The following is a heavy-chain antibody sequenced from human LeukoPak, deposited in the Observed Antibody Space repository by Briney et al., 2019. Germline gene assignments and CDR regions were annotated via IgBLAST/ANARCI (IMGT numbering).Heavy chain of an antibody. CDR1: GFTFSGSA. Sequence: GGSLRLSCAASGFTFSGSAMHWVRQASGKGLEWVGRIRSKANSYATAYAASVKGRFTISRDDSKNTAYLQMNSLKTEDTAVYYCTRQPENTAMASDYWGQGTLVTVSS. CDR2: IRSKANSYAT. J-gene: IGHJ4*02. V-gene: IGHV3-73*01. CDR3: TRQPENTAMASDY. D-gene: IGHD5-18*01.